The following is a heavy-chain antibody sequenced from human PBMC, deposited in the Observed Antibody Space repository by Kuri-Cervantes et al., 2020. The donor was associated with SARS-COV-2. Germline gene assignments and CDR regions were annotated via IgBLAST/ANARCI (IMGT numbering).Heavy chain of an antibody. D-gene: IGHD3-3*01. J-gene: IGHJ4*02. CDR1: GFSFRDFG. CDR2: IKSKAYGETA. Sequence: GGSLRLSCTTSGFSFRDFGVTWFRQAPGKGLEWVGFIKSKAYGETAEYAASVKGRFTISWDDSKTIAYLQMNSLKTEDTAVYYCTRMSTQYYDFWSGGYRDFDYWGQGTLVTVSS. V-gene: IGHV3-49*03. CDR3: TRMSTQYYDFWSGGYRDFDY.